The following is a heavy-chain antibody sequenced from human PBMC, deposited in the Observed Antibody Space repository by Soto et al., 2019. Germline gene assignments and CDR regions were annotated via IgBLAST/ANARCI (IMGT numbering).Heavy chain of an antibody. Sequence: QVQLQESGPGLVKPSQTLSLTCTVSGGSISSGGYYWSWIRQHPGKGLEWIGYIYYSGSTYYNPSLKSRVTVQVATSKNKSSLTLSSVTAADTAVYYCAGELRFLEWLSLSGYLDYWGQGTLVTVSS. CDR2: IYYSGST. V-gene: IGHV4-31*03. CDR1: GGSISSGGYY. D-gene: IGHD3-3*01. CDR3: AGELRFLEWLSLSGYLDY. J-gene: IGHJ4*02.